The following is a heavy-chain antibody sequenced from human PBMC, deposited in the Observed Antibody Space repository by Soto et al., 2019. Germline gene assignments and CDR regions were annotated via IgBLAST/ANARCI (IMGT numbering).Heavy chain of an antibody. CDR1: GFTFSSYG. Sequence: QVQLVESGGGVVQPGRSLRLSCAASGFTFSSYGMHWARQAPGKGLEWVAVISYDGSNKYYADSVKGRFTISRDNSKITLYLQMNSLRAEDTAVYYCAKDLWELAYYFDYWGQGTLVTVSS. J-gene: IGHJ4*02. CDR3: AKDLWELAYYFDY. D-gene: IGHD1-26*01. CDR2: ISYDGSNK. V-gene: IGHV3-30*18.